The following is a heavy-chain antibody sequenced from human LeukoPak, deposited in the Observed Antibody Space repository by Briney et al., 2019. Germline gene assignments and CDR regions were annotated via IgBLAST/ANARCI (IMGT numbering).Heavy chain of an antibody. CDR1: VGSISTYY. V-gene: IGHV4-59*08. Sequence: SETLSLTCTVSVGSISTYYWSWIRQSPGKGLEWIGSIYYSGSTNYNPSLKSRVTISVDTSKNQFSLELSSVTAADTAVYYCAVNLTRHTFDIWGQGTMVTVSS. CDR2: IYYSGST. CDR3: AVNLTRHTFDI. J-gene: IGHJ3*02. D-gene: IGHD1-1*01.